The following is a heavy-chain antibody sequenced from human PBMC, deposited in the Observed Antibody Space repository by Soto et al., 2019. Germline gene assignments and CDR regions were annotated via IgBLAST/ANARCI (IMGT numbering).Heavy chain of an antibody. V-gene: IGHV3-23*01. CDR1: GFTFSSYA. D-gene: IGHD3-16*02. Sequence: GESLKISCAASGFTFSSYAMSWVRQAPGKGLEWVSAISGSGGSTYYADSVKGRFTISRDNSKNTLYLQMNSLRAEDTAVYYCAKDQAGLRLGELSLFDYWGQGTLVTVSS. CDR2: ISGSGGST. CDR3: AKDQAGLRLGELSLFDY. J-gene: IGHJ4*02.